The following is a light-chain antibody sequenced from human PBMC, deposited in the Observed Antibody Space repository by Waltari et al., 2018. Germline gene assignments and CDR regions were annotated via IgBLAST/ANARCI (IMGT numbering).Light chain of an antibody. V-gene: IGLV1-40*01. J-gene: IGLJ3*02. CDR1: SSNIGPDYD. CDR3: QSYDSSLSGWV. CDR2: GNN. Sequence: QSVLTQPPSVSGAPGQKVTISCTGSSSNIGPDYDVSWYQQLPGTAPKHLIYGNNNRPSGVPDRFSVSKSGTSASLAITGLQAEDEADYYCQSYDSSLSGWVFGGGTKLTVL.